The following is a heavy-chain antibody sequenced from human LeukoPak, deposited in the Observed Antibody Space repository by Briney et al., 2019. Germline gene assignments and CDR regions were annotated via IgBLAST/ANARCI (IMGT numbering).Heavy chain of an antibody. CDR2: IYYSGST. CDR1: GGSISSDY. V-gene: IGHV4-59*01. CDR3: ARGGRWTTVTTTGLPLDY. Sequence: KSSETLSLTCVVSGGSISSDYWSWIRQPPGKGLEWIGSIYYSGSTNYNPSLRSRVTISVDTSKSQFSLRLISVTGADTAMYYCARGGRWTTVTTTGLPLDYWGQGTLVTVSS. D-gene: IGHD4-17*01. J-gene: IGHJ4*02.